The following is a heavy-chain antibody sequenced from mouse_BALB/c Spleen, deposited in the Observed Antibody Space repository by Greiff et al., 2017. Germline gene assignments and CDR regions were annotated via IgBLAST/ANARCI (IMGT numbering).Heavy chain of an antibody. CDR1: GFTFSDYY. Sequence: EVQGVESGGGLVKPGGSLKLSCAASGFTFSDYYMYWVRQTPEKRLEWVATISDGGSYTYYPDSVKGRFTISRDNAKNNLYLQMSSLKSEDTAMYYCAREGYGYQYFDVWGAGTTVTVSS. CDR2: ISDGGSYT. J-gene: IGHJ1*01. V-gene: IGHV5-4*02. D-gene: IGHD2-2*01. CDR3: AREGYGYQYFDV.